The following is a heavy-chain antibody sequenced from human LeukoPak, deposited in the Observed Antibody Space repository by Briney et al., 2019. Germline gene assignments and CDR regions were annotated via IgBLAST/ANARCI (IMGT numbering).Heavy chain of an antibody. CDR1: GFTFSSYG. Sequence: PGGSLRLSCAASGFTFSSYGMHWVRQAPGKGLEWVAVISYDGSNKYYADSVKGRFTISRDNSKNTLYLQMNSLRAEDTAVYYCAKATRSSWYLSILDYWGQGTLVTVSS. CDR2: ISYDGSNK. V-gene: IGHV3-30*18. CDR3: AKATRSSWYLSILDY. D-gene: IGHD6-13*01. J-gene: IGHJ4*02.